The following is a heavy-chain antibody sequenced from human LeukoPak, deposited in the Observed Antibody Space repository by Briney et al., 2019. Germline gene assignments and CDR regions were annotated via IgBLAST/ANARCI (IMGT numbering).Heavy chain of an antibody. CDR2: ISGSSGST. J-gene: IGHJ4*02. CDR1: GFTFSNYA. V-gene: IGHV3-23*01. CDR3: AKSFDYGGNSLGSFFDY. Sequence: GGSLRLSCAASGFTFSNYAMSWVRQAPGKGLEWVSAISGSSGSTYYADSVKGRFTISRDNSKNTLFLQMNSLRAEDTAVYYCAKSFDYGGNSLGSFFDYWGQGTLVTVSS. D-gene: IGHD4-23*01.